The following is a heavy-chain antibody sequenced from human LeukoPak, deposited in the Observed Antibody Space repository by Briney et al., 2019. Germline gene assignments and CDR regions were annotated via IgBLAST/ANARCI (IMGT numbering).Heavy chain of an antibody. J-gene: IGHJ4*02. Sequence: SETLSLTCNVSGGSITSYYWNWIRQSPGKGLEWIGYIYYTGSTNSNPSLKSRLTISLDTSEKQFSLKLSSVTAADTAIYYCASSYFYDGNRYFDYWGQGALVTVSS. V-gene: IGHV4-59*08. CDR1: GGSITSYY. CDR2: IYYTGST. D-gene: IGHD3-22*01. CDR3: ASSYFYDGNRYFDY.